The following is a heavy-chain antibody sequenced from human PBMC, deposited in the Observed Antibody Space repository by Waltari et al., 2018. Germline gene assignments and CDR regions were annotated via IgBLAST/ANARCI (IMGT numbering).Heavy chain of an antibody. CDR3: VMWNYAAFHY. D-gene: IGHD3-16*01. J-gene: IGHJ4*02. Sequence: EVQLMESGGGLVRPGESLRLSCAASGFTVNRAWMGGVRQGPGKGLGWIGRIKSNIDGGTADYAAPVKGRFTISRDDSKNILFLQLNSLNTEDTAMYYCVMWNYAAFHYWGQGSLVTVSS. V-gene: IGHV3-15*01. CDR1: GFTVNRAW. CDR2: IKSNIDGGTA.